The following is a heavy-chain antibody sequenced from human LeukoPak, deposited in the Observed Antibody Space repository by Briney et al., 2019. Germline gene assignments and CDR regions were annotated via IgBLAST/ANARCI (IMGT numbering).Heavy chain of an antibody. CDR1: GFSFSESY. J-gene: IGHJ4*02. CDR3: GRGKRRFDY. Sequence: GGSLRLSCEASGFSFSESYMSWIRQAPGKGLQWVAYISGSGSSIYYADSVRGRFTVSRDNARNSLYLHMNSLKADDTAVYYCGRGKRRFDYWGQGTLVTVSS. V-gene: IGHV3-11*01. CDR2: ISGSGSSI.